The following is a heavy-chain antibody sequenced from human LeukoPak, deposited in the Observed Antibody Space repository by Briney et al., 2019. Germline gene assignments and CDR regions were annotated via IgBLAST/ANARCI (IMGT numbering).Heavy chain of an antibody. J-gene: IGHJ6*03. Sequence: GGSLRLSCAASGFTFSSYSMNWVRQAPGKGLEWVSSISSGTSYIYYADSVKGRFTISRDNAKNSLYLQMNSLRAEDTAVYYCARDVAPAAAYYYYMDVWGKGTTVTVSS. CDR3: ARDVAPAAAYYYYMDV. D-gene: IGHD2-2*01. CDR2: ISSGTSYI. CDR1: GFTFSSYS. V-gene: IGHV3-21*01.